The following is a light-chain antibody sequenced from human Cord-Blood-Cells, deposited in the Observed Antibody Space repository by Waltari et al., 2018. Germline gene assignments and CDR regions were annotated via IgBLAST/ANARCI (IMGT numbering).Light chain of an antibody. Sequence: QSALTQPRSVSGSPGQSVTISCTGTSSDVGGYNYVSWYQQHPGKGPELMIYDVSKRRSGGPDRVSGAESGDTASLTISGLQAEDEADDYCCSYAGSYTVVFGGGTKLTVL. CDR2: DVS. CDR1: SSDVGGYNY. CDR3: CSYAGSYTVV. V-gene: IGLV2-11*01. J-gene: IGLJ2*01.